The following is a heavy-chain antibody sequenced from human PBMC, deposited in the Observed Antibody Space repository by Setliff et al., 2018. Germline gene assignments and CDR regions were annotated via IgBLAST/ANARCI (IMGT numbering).Heavy chain of an antibody. V-gene: IGHV4-39*01. J-gene: IGHJ4*02. CDR1: GDSISSSRYY. D-gene: IGHD2-15*01. Sequence: PSETLSLTCTVSGDSISSSRYYWSWIRQPAGKGLEWIGRIYYRGDTYYNASLKGRLTISVDTAQNQFSLRLTSVTAADTVVYYCARASVVHAIAVGYWGQGTLVTVSS. CDR2: IYYRGDT. CDR3: ARASVVHAIAVGY.